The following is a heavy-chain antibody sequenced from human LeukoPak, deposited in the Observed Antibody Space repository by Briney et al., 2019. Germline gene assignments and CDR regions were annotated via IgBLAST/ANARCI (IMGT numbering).Heavy chain of an antibody. Sequence: GGSLRLSCEASRFTFSSYSMNWVRQAPGKGLEWVSYISSSSGTIYYADSVKGRFTISRDNAKNSLYLQMNSLRAGDTAVYYCARALRAYSYGTFDYWGQGTLVTVSS. V-gene: IGHV3-48*01. CDR1: RFTFSSYS. D-gene: IGHD5-18*01. CDR2: ISSSSGTI. CDR3: ARALRAYSYGTFDY. J-gene: IGHJ4*02.